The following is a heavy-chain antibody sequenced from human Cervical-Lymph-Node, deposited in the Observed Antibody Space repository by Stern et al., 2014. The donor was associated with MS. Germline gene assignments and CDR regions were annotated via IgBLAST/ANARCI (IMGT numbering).Heavy chain of an antibody. Sequence: QLQLQESGPGLVKPSETLSLTCTVSGGSVSSGSYYWSWIRQPPGKGLEWLGYIYYSGSTNYNPSLKSRVTISVDTSKNQFSLKLSSVTAADTAVYYCARGGEEWELYFDYWGQGTLVTVSS. D-gene: IGHD1-26*01. V-gene: IGHV4-61*01. CDR1: GGSVSSGSYY. CDR2: IYYSGST. CDR3: ARGGEEWELYFDY. J-gene: IGHJ4*02.